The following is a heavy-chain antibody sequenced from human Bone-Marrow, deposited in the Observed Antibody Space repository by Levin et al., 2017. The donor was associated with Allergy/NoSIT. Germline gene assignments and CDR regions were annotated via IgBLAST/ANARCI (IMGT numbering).Heavy chain of an antibody. CDR2: INPSGGST. CDR1: GYTFTSYY. V-gene: IGHV1-46*01. D-gene: IGHD2-15*01. J-gene: IGHJ6*02. Sequence: ASVKVSCKASGYTFTSYYMHWVRQAPGQGLEWMGIINPSGGSTSYAQKFQGRVTMTRDTSTSTVYMELSSLRSEDTAVYYCARGPWIVVVVAATPNYYYYGMDVWGQGTTVTVSS. CDR3: ARGPWIVVVVAATPNYYYYGMDV.